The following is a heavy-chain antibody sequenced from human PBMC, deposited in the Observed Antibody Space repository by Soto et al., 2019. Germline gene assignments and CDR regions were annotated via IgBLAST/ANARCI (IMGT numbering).Heavy chain of an antibody. Sequence: QVQLVESGGGVVQPGRSLRLSCAASGFTFSSYGMHWVRQAPGKGLEWVAVIWYDGSNKYYADSVKGRFTISRDNSKNTLDPEINSLRGEDAAVYYCARGAGYGAYFDYWGQGTLVTVSA. CDR1: GFTFSSYG. D-gene: IGHD4-17*01. CDR2: IWYDGSNK. V-gene: IGHV3-33*01. J-gene: IGHJ4*02. CDR3: ARGAGYGAYFDY.